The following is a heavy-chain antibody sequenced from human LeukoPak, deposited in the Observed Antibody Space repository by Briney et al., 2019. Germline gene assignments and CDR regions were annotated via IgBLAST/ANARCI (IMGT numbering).Heavy chain of an antibody. CDR3: AKEAGVVVAASAPDY. V-gene: IGHV3-23*01. J-gene: IGHJ4*02. D-gene: IGHD2-15*01. CDR2: ISGSGGST. CDR1: GFTFSSPA. Sequence: GGSLRLSCAAPGFTFSSPAMSWVRPAPGEGLGWVSAISGSGGSTYYADSVKGRFTISRDNSKNTLYLQMNSLRAEDTAVYYCAKEAGVVVAASAPDYWGQGTLVTVSS.